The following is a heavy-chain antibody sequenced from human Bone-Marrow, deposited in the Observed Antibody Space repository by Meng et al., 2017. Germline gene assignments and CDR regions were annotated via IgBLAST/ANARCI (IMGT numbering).Heavy chain of an antibody. CDR3: ARGKDSSDYYIFAS. Sequence: VESWAEVKKPGASVKVSCKASGYTFISSDINWVRQAVGQGLEWLGWMNPNSGTAVYAQSLQGRVTMTRDTSTDTAYLELSSLRSEDTALYYCARGKDSSDYYIFASWGQGTLVTVSS. D-gene: IGHD6-25*01. CDR1: GYTFISSD. CDR2: MNPNSGTA. V-gene: IGHV1-8*02. J-gene: IGHJ4*02.